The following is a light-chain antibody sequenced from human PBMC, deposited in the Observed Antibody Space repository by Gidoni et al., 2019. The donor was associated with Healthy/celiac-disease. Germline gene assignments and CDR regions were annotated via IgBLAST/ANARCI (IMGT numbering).Light chain of an antibody. CDR1: QSISSY. V-gene: IGKV1-39*01. J-gene: IGKJ2*01. CDR3: QQSYSTPGT. CDR2: AAS. Sequence: DIQMTQSPYSLSASVGDRVTITFRASQSISSYLNWYQQKPGKAPKLLIYAASSLKSVFPSRFSGSGSGTDFTLTISSLQPEDFATYYCQQSYSTPGTFGQGTKLEIK.